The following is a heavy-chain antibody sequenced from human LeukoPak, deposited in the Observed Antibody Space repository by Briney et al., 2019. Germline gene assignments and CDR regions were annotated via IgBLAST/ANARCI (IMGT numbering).Heavy chain of an antibody. CDR2: ISSSSSYI. CDR3: AKDLWFGELLFAYCFDY. CDR1: GFTFSSYS. Sequence: PGGSLRLSCAASGFTFSSYSMNWVRQAPGKGLEWVSSISSSSSYIYYADSVTGRFTISRDNAKNTVYLQMNSLRAEDTAVYYCAKDLWFGELLFAYCFDYWGQGTLVTVSS. V-gene: IGHV3-21*01. J-gene: IGHJ4*02. D-gene: IGHD3-10*01.